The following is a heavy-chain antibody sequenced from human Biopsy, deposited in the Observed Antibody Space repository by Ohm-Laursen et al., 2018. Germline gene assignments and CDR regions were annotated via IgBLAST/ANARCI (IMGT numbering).Heavy chain of an antibody. V-gene: IGHV4-59*11. CDR3: ARGSNDSGGLYFPR. J-gene: IGHJ4*02. CDR1: GGSFTGHY. CDR2: ISCTGYT. Sequence: ILSLTCTVSGGSFTGHYWSWIRQPPGKGLEWIGHISCTGYTSYNASLKSRVTISVDTSRNHFSLRLSSLTAADTAVYYCARGSNDSGGLYFPRWGQGTLLTVSS. D-gene: IGHD4-23*01.